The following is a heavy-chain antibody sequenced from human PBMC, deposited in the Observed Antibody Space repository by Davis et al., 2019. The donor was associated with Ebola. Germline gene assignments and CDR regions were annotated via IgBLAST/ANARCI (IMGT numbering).Heavy chain of an antibody. CDR1: GFTFDDYA. Sequence: SLKISCAASGFTFDDYAMHWVRQAPGKGLEWVSGISWNSGNIGYADSVKGRFTISRDNAKNSVSLQMNSLRAEDTAVYYCARGSSSSGFDNWGQGTLVTVSS. D-gene: IGHD6-6*01. CDR2: ISWNSGNI. V-gene: IGHV3-9*01. CDR3: ARGSSSSGFDN. J-gene: IGHJ4*02.